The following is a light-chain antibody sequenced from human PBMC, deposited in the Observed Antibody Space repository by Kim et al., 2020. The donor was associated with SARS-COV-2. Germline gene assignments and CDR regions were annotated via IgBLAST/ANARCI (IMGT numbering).Light chain of an antibody. Sequence: QSALTQPRSVSGSPGQSVTISCTGTSSDIGTFNYVSWYQQHPGKAPKLMIYGVNKRPSGVPDRFSGSKSGNTASPTISGLQAEDESDYYCSSYAGTYNWVFGGGTQLTVL. J-gene: IGLJ3*02. CDR3: SSYAGTYNWV. CDR2: GVN. V-gene: IGLV2-11*01. CDR1: SSDIGTFNY.